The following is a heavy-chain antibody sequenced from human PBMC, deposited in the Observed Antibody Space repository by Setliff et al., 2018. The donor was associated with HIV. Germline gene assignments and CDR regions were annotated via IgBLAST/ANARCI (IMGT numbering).Heavy chain of an antibody. CDR3: AKTAYKHRYYYASSGYLDF. V-gene: IGHV4-59*11. D-gene: IGHD3-22*01. Sequence: PSETLSLTCTVSGGSITPHYWSWIRQPPGKGLEWIGLIYYSGSTNYSPSLKSRVTISVDSSKNQLSLKLTSVTAADAAIYYCAKTAYKHRYYYASSGYLDFWGQGTLVTVSS. J-gene: IGHJ4*02. CDR2: IYYSGST. CDR1: GGSITPHY.